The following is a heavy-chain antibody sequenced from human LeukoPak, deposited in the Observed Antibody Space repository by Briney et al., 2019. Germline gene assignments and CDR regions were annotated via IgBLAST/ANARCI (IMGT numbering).Heavy chain of an antibody. CDR2: INGDGSAT. D-gene: IGHD3-3*01. Sequence: PGGSLRLSCAVSGFTFRSCWMHWVRQVPGKELVWVSRINGDGSATNYADSVRGRFTISRDNAKNTLYLQMNSLRADDSAVYYCASLVGGYYPPVEAFDIWGQGTMVTVSS. J-gene: IGHJ3*02. V-gene: IGHV3-74*01. CDR3: ASLVGGYYPPVEAFDI. CDR1: GFTFRSCW.